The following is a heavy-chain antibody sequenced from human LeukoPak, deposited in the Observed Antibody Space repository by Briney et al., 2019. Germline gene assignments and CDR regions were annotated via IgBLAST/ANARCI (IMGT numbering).Heavy chain of an antibody. D-gene: IGHD3-3*01. J-gene: IGHJ6*02. Sequence: KPSETLSLTCTVSGGSISGYYWSCIRQPPGKGLEWIGFVYYSGSSNYNPSLKSRVTMSVDTAERQFSLRLSSVTAADTAVYYCTRSLGVVIHGGMDVWGQGTTVTVSS. CDR2: VYYSGSS. CDR3: TRSLGVVIHGGMDV. CDR1: GGSISGYY. V-gene: IGHV4-59*01.